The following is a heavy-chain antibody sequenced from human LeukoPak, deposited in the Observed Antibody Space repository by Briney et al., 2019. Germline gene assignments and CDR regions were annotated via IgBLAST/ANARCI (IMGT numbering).Heavy chain of an antibody. CDR2: INHSGST. CDR1: GGSFSGYY. D-gene: IGHD6-13*01. CDR3: ARGLRIAAARVPLAPRFDY. Sequence: SEALSLTCAVYGGSFSGYYWSWIRQPPGKGLEWIGEINHSGSTNYNPSLKSRVTISVDTSKNQFSLKLSSVTAADTAVYYCARGLRIAAARVPLAPRFDYWGQGTLVTVSS. J-gene: IGHJ4*02. V-gene: IGHV4-34*01.